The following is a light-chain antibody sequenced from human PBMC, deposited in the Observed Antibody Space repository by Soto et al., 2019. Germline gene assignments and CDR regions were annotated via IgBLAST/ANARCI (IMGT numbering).Light chain of an antibody. CDR1: QSVSSN. Sequence: QCPANQSESPGERATLSCRASQSVSSNLAWYQQKPDQALRLLIYGASTRATGIPARFSGSGSGTEFTLTISSLQSADFAVYSCQQYNNWPGVTFVGGTKV. CDR3: QQYNNWPGVT. CDR2: GAS. V-gene: IGKV3-15*01. J-gene: IGKJ4*01.